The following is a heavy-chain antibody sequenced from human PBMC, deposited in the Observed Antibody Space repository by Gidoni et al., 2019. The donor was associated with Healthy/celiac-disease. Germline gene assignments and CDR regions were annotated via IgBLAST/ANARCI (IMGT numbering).Heavy chain of an antibody. V-gene: IGHV3-30*18. CDR2: ISYDGINK. CDR1: GFTFSSYG. D-gene: IGHD5-18*01. CDR3: ANGDTAMVDY. J-gene: IGHJ4*02. Sequence: QVQLVESGGGVVQPGRSLRLSCAASGFTFSSYGMHWVRQAPGKGLEWVAVISYDGINKYYADSVKGRFTISRDNSKNTLYLQMNSLRAEDTAVYYCANGDTAMVDYWGQGTLVTVSS.